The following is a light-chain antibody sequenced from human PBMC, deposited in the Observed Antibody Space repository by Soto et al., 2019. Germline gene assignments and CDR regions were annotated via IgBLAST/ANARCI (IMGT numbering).Light chain of an antibody. J-gene: IGKJ5*01. CDR3: QLYGTSPP. V-gene: IGKV3-20*01. CDR1: QIIGSNF. CDR2: ASS. Sequence: EIVLTQSPGTLSLSPGERATVSCKTSQIIGSNFLAWYQQKPGQAPRLLIYASSNRATGIPDRFSGSASGADFTLTIDRLEPEDFAVYYCQLYGTSPPFGQGTRLEIK.